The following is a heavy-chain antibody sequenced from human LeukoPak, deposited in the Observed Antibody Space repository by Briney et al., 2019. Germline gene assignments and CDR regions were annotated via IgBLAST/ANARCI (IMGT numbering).Heavy chain of an antibody. CDR1: GGSISSGGYY. CDR2: IYYSGST. J-gene: IGHJ4*02. CDR3: ARYSGNYLFDY. V-gene: IGHV4-31*03. Sequence: SETLSLTCTVSGGSISSGGYYWSWIRQHPGKGLEWIGDIYYSGSTYYNPSLKSRVTISVDTSKNQFSLKLSSVTAADTAVYYCARYSGNYLFDYWGQGTLVTVSS. D-gene: IGHD1-26*01.